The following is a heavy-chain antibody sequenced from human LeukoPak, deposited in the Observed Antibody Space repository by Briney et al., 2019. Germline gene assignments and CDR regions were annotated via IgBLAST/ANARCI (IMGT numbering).Heavy chain of an antibody. D-gene: IGHD6-19*01. J-gene: IGHJ4*02. Sequence: SQTLSPTCTVSGGSISSGGYYWSRIRQHPGKGLEWIGYIYYSGSTYYNPSLKSRVTISVDTSKNQFSLKLSSVTAADTAVYYCASPSSGWYSNWGQGTLVTVSS. CDR2: IYYSGST. CDR3: ASPSSGWYSN. V-gene: IGHV4-31*03. CDR1: GGSISSGGYY.